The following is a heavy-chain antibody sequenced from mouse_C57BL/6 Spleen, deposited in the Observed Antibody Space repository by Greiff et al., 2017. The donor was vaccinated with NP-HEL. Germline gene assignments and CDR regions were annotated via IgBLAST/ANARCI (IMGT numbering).Heavy chain of an antibody. CDR1: GYTFTSYW. CDR3: AREGGLHYAMDY. D-gene: IGHD3-3*01. Sequence: VQLQQPGAELVKPGASVKLSCKASGYTFTSYWMHWVKQRPGQGLEWIGMIHPNSGSTNYNEKFKSKATLTVDKSSSTAYMQLSSLTSEDSAVYYCAREGGLHYAMDYWGQGTSVTVSS. CDR2: IHPNSGST. J-gene: IGHJ4*01. V-gene: IGHV1-64*01.